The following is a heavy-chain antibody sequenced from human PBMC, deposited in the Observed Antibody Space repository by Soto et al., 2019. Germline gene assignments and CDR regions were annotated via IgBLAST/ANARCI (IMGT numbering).Heavy chain of an antibody. CDR3: VKDLDYFWSGSLQGFTP. CDR2: VSGSGRST. D-gene: IGHD3-3*01. CDR1: GFTFSNYA. J-gene: IGHJ5*02. Sequence: GGSLRLSCAASGFTFSNYAMNWVRQAPGKGLEWVSGVSGSGRSTYYTDSVKGRFTISRDNSKNTLYLQMNSLRAGDTALYYCVKDLDYFWSGSLQGFTPWGHTTLFSFSP. V-gene: IGHV3-23*01.